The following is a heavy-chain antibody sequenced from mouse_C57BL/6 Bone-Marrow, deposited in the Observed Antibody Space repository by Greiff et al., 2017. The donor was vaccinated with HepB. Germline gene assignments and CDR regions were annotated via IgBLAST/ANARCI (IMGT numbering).Heavy chain of an antibody. CDR1: GYTFTSYW. Sequence: QVQLQQPGAELVKPGASVKLSCKASGYTFTSYWMHWVKQRPGQGLEWIGMIHPNSGSTNYNEKFKSKATLTVDKSSITSYMQLSSLTSADSAVYYCARQGDYGSPFAYWGQGTLVTVSA. CDR2: IHPNSGST. J-gene: IGHJ3*01. V-gene: IGHV1-64*01. D-gene: IGHD1-1*01. CDR3: ARQGDYGSPFAY.